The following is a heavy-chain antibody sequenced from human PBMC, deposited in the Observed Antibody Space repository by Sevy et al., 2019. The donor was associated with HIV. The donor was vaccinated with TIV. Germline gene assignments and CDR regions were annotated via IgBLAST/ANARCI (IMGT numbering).Heavy chain of an antibody. CDR1: GGSVNNDY. CDR2: ISYSGST. D-gene: IGHD2-2*01. CDR3: ACQMQYAGHVDY. Sequence: SQTLSLTCTVSGGSVNNDYWSWIRQPPGKGLEWIGYISYSGSTIYNPSLRSRVTISEDTSRNQFSLRLSSVTAADTAVYYCACQMQYAGHVDYWGQGTLVTVSS. J-gene: IGHJ4*02. V-gene: IGHV4-59*02.